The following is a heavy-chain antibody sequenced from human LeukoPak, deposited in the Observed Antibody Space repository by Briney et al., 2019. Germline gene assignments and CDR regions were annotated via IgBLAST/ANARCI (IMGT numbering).Heavy chain of an antibody. CDR2: INHSGST. J-gene: IGHJ4*02. CDR1: GGSFSGYY. Sequence: SETLSLTCAVYGGSFSGYYWSWIRQPPGKGLEWIGEINHSGSTNYNPSLKSRVTISVDTSKNQFSLKLNSVTAADTAVYYCARMYRRSSYFDYWGQGTLVTVSS. D-gene: IGHD6-13*01. CDR3: ARMYRRSSYFDY. V-gene: IGHV4-34*01.